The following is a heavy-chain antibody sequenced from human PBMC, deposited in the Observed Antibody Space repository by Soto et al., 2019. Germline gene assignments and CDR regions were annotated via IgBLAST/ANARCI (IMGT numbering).Heavy chain of an antibody. CDR2: ISWNSGSI. CDR1: GFTFDDYS. Sequence: GGSLRLSCAASGFTFDDYSIHWVRQAPWKGLEWVSGISWNSGSIGYADSVKGRFTISRDNAKNSLYLQMNSLRAEDTALYYCGKDIEQIANTFYYGMDVWGQGTTVTVCS. D-gene: IGHD6-6*01. J-gene: IGHJ6*02. CDR3: GKDIEQIANTFYYGMDV. V-gene: IGHV3-9*01.